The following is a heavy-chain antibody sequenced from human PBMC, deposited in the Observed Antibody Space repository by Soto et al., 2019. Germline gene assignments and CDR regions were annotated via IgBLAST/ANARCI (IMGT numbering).Heavy chain of an antibody. V-gene: IGHV3-7*01. CDR3: AREGITFGGVIVWSHPANY. CDR1: GFIFSSYW. J-gene: IGHJ4*02. Sequence: PGGSLRVSCAASGFIFSSYWMSWVRQAPGKGLEWVANIKQDGSEKYYVDSVKGRFTISRDNAKNSLYLQMNSRRAEDTAVYYCAREGITFGGVIVWSHPANYWGQGTLVTVSS. D-gene: IGHD3-16*02. CDR2: IKQDGSEK.